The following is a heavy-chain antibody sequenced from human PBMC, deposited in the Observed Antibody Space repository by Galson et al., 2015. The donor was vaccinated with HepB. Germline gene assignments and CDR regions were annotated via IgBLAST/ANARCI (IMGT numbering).Heavy chain of an antibody. J-gene: IGHJ6*02. Sequence: SLRLSCAASGFIFNNYAMTWVRQPPGKGLEWVSSISGGGGNTFYSESVKGRFTISRDNSKNTLFLQMNSLRADDTAVYSRAKSLRHYPYDMDVWGPGTTVSVSS. CDR1: GFIFNNYA. CDR3: AKSLRHYPYDMDV. V-gene: IGHV3-23*01. CDR2: ISGGGGNT. D-gene: IGHD1-26*01.